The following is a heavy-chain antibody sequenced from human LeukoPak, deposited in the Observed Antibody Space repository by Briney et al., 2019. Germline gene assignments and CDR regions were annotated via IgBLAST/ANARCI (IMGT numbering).Heavy chain of an antibody. CDR3: ARQYFWSGYWAY. Sequence: SETLSLTCAVSGYSISSGYYWGWIRQPPGKGRECIVSIYHSRSTYYNPSLKSLVTISVDTSKTQFSLKLSSVTAADTAVYYCARQYFWSGYWAYWGQGTLVTVSS. J-gene: IGHJ4*02. CDR2: IYHSRST. CDR1: GYSISSGYY. V-gene: IGHV4-38-2*01. D-gene: IGHD3-3*01.